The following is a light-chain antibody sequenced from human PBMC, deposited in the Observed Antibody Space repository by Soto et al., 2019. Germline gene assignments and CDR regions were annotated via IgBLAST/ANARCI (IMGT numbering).Light chain of an antibody. CDR2: YAS. J-gene: IGKJ2*01. V-gene: IGKV3-11*01. CDR3: QQRSNWPLYT. CDR1: LSVSSY. Sequence: ESVLTQSPATLSLSPGERATLSCRASLSVSSYLACYQHKPGQAPRLLSYYASNRATGIPARFSGSGSGTDFPLTLSNLDTADFAVYYCQQRSNWPLYTFGQGTKLEIK.